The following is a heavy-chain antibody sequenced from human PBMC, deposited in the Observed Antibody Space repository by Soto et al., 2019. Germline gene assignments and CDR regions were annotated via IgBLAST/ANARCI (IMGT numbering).Heavy chain of an antibody. J-gene: IGHJ3*02. D-gene: IGHD2-15*01. Sequence: QVQLVQSGAEVKKPGASVKVSCKASGYTFTSYGISWVRQAPGQGLEWMGWISAYNGNTTYAQKLQGRVTMTTDTSTSTAYMELRSLRSDDTAVYYCARDRRGYCSGGSCCQDAFDIWGQGTMVTVSS. V-gene: IGHV1-18*01. CDR2: ISAYNGNT. CDR1: GYTFTSYG. CDR3: ARDRRGYCSGGSCCQDAFDI.